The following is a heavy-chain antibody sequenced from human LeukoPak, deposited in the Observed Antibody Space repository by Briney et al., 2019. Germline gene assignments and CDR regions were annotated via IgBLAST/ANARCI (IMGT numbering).Heavy chain of an antibody. CDR2: INHSGST. Sequence: SETLSLTCAVYGGSFSGYYWSWIRQPPGKGLEWIGEINHSGSTNYNPSLKSRVTISVDTSKNQFSLKLSSVTAADTAVYYCAREDAGYCSSTSCYGYYYYYMDVWGKGTTVTVSS. J-gene: IGHJ6*03. CDR1: GGSFSGYY. D-gene: IGHD2-2*01. CDR3: AREDAGYCSSTSCYGYYYYYMDV. V-gene: IGHV4-34*01.